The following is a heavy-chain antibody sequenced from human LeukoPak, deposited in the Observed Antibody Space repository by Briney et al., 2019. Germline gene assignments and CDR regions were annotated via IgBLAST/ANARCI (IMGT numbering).Heavy chain of an antibody. D-gene: IGHD3-10*01. Sequence: GGSLRLSCAASGFTFSSYGMHWVRQAPGKGLEWVAVIWYDGSNKYYADSVKGRFTISRDNAKNSLYLQMNSLRAEDTAVYYCARGQYYASGSFDFWGQGTLVTVSS. CDR3: ARGQYYASGSFDF. V-gene: IGHV3-33*01. CDR1: GFTFSSYG. J-gene: IGHJ4*02. CDR2: IWYDGSNK.